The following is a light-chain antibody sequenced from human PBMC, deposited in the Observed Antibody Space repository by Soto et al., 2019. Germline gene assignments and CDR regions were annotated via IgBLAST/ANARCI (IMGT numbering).Light chain of an antibody. CDR3: QEYKTWT. Sequence: GDTFTITCRASQSVSTWLAWYQQTPGKAPKLLMYDASTLESGAPARFSGSGSGTEFTLTISSLQPEDFATYHCQEYKTWTFGQGTKVDIK. CDR1: QSVSTW. CDR2: DAS. J-gene: IGKJ1*01. V-gene: IGKV1-5*01.